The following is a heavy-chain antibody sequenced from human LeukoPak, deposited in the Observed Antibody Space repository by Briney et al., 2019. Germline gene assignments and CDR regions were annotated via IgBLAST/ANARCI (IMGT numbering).Heavy chain of an antibody. Sequence: GGSLRLSCAASGFTFSSYSINWVRQAPGKGLKWVSSISSSSSYIYYADSVKGRFTISRDNAKNSLYLQMNSLRAEDTAVYYCARVATYSSSWYDWFDPWGQGTLVTVSS. CDR2: ISSSSSYI. V-gene: IGHV3-21*01. D-gene: IGHD6-13*01. CDR1: GFTFSSYS. J-gene: IGHJ5*02. CDR3: ARVATYSSSWYDWFDP.